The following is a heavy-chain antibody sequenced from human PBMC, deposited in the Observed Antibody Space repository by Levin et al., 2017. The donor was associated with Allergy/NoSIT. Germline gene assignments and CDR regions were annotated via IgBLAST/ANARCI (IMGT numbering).Heavy chain of an antibody. V-gene: IGHV3-9*01. J-gene: IGHJ4*02. CDR1: GFTFDDYA. CDR2: ISWNSGSI. CDR3: AKDRGSSPYYFDD. Sequence: SLKISCAASGFTFDDYAMHWVRQAPGKGLEWVSGISWNSGSIGYADSVKGRFTISRDNAKNSLYLQMNSLRAEDTALYYCAKDRGSSPYYFDDWGQGTLVTVSS. D-gene: IGHD2-2*01.